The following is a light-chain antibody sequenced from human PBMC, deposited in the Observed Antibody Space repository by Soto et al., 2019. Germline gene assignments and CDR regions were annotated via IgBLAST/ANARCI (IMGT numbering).Light chain of an antibody. J-gene: IGKJ5*01. CDR2: YAS. CDR1: QSVSNN. CDR3: QQYNKWPPST. Sequence: EIMMTQSPATLSVSPGERATLSCRASQSVSNNLAWYQQKPGQAPRLLIYYASTRATGVPARFSGSGSGTEFTRPISRLQSEDFALDYCQQYNKWPPSTFGQGTGLEIK. V-gene: IGKV3-15*01.